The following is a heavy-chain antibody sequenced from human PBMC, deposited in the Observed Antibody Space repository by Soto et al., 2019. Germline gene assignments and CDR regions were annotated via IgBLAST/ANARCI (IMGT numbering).Heavy chain of an antibody. V-gene: IGHV4-31*03. CDR3: ARERPVTIFGTIIYPTGYFDY. Sequence: QVQLQESGPGLVKPSQTLSLTCTVSGGSISSGGYYWSWIRQHPGKGLEWIGYIYYSGSTYYNPSLKSRVTISVDTSKNQFSLKLSSVTAADTAVYYCARERPVTIFGTIIYPTGYFDYWGQGTLVTVSS. CDR2: IYYSGST. J-gene: IGHJ4*02. D-gene: IGHD3-3*01. CDR1: GGSISSGGYY.